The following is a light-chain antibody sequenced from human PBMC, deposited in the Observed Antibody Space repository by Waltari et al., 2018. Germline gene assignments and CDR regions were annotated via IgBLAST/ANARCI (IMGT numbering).Light chain of an antibody. CDR3: ASWDDSLNGHWV. Sequence: QSVLTPPPSASGTPGQRVTLSCSGSYSHIGSNVVNWYQQLPGKAPKLLIYRSDRRPSGVPVRFSGSKSGSSASLAIDGLHSEDEADYYCASWDDSLNGHWVFGGGTKVTVL. J-gene: IGLJ3*02. CDR2: RSD. V-gene: IGLV1-44*01. CDR1: YSHIGSNV.